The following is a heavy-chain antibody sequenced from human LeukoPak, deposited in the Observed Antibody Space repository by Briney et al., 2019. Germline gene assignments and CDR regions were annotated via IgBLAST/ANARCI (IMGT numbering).Heavy chain of an antibody. J-gene: IGHJ5*02. D-gene: IGHD6-13*01. CDR3: GRDLAAGS. CDR1: GFTFSTYW. Sequence: GGSLRVSCAASGFTFSTYWMHWVDQAPGQGLVWVSRVNPDGSTTNYADSVKGRFTISRDNAKNTLYLQMNSLRAEDTAVYYCGRDLAAGSWGQGTLVTVSS. V-gene: IGHV3-74*01. CDR2: VNPDGSTT.